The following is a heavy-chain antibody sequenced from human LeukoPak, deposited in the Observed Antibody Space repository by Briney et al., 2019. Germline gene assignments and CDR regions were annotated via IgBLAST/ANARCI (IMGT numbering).Heavy chain of an antibody. D-gene: IGHD3-22*01. J-gene: IGHJ4*02. V-gene: IGHV3-74*01. CDR2: INTDGSST. Sequence: PGGSLRLSCAASGFTFSSYWMHWVRQAPGKGLVWVSRINTDGSSTSYADSVKGRFTISRDNAKNTLYLQMNSLGAEDTAVYYCAIFPYDSSGYSLGYWGQGTLVTVSS. CDR3: AIFPYDSSGYSLGY. CDR1: GFTFSSYW.